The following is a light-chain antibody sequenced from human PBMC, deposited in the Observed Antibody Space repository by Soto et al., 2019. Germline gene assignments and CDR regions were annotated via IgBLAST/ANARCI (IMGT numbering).Light chain of an antibody. J-gene: IGLJ1*01. CDR2: EVN. CDR1: SSDVGSDNL. CDR3: CSYAGTRTYL. V-gene: IGLV2-23*02. Sequence: QSALTQPASVSGSPGQSITISCTGTSSDVGSDNLVSWYQHHPGKAPKLIIYEVNQRPSGVSNRFSGSKSGNTASLTISGLQAEDEADYFCCSYAGTRTYLFGTGTKV.